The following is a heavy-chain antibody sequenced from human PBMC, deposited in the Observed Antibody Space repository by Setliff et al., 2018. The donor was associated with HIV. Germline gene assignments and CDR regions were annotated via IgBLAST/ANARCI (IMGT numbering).Heavy chain of an antibody. J-gene: IGHJ4*02. V-gene: IGHV3-23*03. Sequence: PGGSLSLSCAASGFTFSSYAMSWVRQVPGKGLEWVSFIYSGGSSTYYADSVKGRFSISRENSKNTLYLQINSLGAEDTAVYYCARRPVTTSASQFDDWGQGTLVTVSS. CDR2: IYSGGSST. CDR3: ARRPVTTSASQFDD. CDR1: GFTFSSYA. D-gene: IGHD4-17*01.